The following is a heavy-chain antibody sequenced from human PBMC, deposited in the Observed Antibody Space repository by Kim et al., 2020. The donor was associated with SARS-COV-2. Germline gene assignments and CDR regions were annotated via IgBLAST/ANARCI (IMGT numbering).Heavy chain of an antibody. CDR2: IYYSGRT. J-gene: IGHJ4*02. V-gene: IGHV4-39*01. D-gene: IGHD6-19*01. CDR3: ARQQQWLAPLDF. Sequence: SETLSLTCIVSGGSISSSSYYWGWIRQPPGKGLEWIGSIYYSGRTYYNPSLKSRVTISVDTSKNQLSLKLSAVTAADTAVYYCARQQQWLAPLDFWGQGTLVTVSS. CDR1: GGSISSSSYY.